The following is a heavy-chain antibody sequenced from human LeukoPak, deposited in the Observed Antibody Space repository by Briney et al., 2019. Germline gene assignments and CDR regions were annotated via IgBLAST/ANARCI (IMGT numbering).Heavy chain of an antibody. J-gene: IGHJ4*02. CDR1: GFTFSSYW. Sequence: PGGSLRLSCAASGFTFSSYWMSWVRQAPGKGLEWVANTKQDGSDKYYVDSVKGRLTISRDNSKNSLYLQMNSLRAEDTAVYYCARTQCISTRCSHYFDYWGQGTPVTVSS. CDR3: ARTQCISTRCSHYFDY. D-gene: IGHD2-2*01. V-gene: IGHV3-7*05. CDR2: TKQDGSDK.